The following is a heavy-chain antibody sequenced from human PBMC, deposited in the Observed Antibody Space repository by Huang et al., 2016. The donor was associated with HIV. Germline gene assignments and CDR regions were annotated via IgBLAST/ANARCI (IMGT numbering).Heavy chain of an antibody. CDR2: IYTRGST. Sequence: QVQLQESGPGLVKPSETLSLTCTVSGGSISSYYWSWIRQPAGKGLEWIGRIYTRGSTNYNPSLKSRVPMPVDTSKNQFSLKLSSVTAADTAVYYCARDRGAVAWWYFDLWGRGTLVTVSS. CDR1: GGSISSYY. CDR3: ARDRGAVAWWYFDL. V-gene: IGHV4-4*07. J-gene: IGHJ2*01. D-gene: IGHD6-19*01.